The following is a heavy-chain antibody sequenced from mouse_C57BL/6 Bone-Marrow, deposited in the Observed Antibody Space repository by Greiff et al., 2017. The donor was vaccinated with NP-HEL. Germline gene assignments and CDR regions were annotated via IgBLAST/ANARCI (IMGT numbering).Heavy chain of an antibody. CDR1: GFTFSSYG. Sequence: EVMLVESGGDLVKPGGSLKLSCAASGFTFSSYGMSWVRQTPDKRLEWVATISSGGSYTYYPDSVKGRSTISRDTAKNTLYLQMSSLKSEDTAMYYCASPCDYDVAWFAYGGRGTLVTVSA. CDR2: ISSGGSYT. J-gene: IGHJ3*01. CDR3: ASPCDYDVAWFAY. V-gene: IGHV5-6*01. D-gene: IGHD2-4*01.